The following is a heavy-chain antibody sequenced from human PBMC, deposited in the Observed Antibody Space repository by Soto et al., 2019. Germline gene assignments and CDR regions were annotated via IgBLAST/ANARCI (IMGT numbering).Heavy chain of an antibody. CDR2: ISSSGGST. D-gene: IGHD5-12*01. CDR1: GFTFSSYS. J-gene: IGHJ5*02. V-gene: IGHV3-23*04. Sequence: EVQLVESGGGLVQPGGSLRLSCAASGFTFSSYSMNWVRQAPGKGLEWVSYISSSGGSTYYADSVKGRFTISRDNPQNTLYLEMNSLRAEDTAIYYCAKRRDGYNYDHWGQGTLVTVSS. CDR3: AKRRDGYNYDH.